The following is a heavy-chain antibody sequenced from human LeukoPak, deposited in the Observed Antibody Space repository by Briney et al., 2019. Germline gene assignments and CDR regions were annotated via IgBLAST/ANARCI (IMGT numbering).Heavy chain of an antibody. D-gene: IGHD1-7*01. V-gene: IGHV4-39*01. J-gene: IGHJ4*02. Sequence: SETLSLTCTVSGGSISSSNFYWGWIRQPPGKGLEWIGSIFSSGSTYYNPSLKSRVTISVDTSKNQFSSKLSSVTAADTAVYYCARLSPGTTLGWGQGTLITVSS. CDR2: IFSSGST. CDR3: ARLSPGTTLG. CDR1: GGSISSSNFY.